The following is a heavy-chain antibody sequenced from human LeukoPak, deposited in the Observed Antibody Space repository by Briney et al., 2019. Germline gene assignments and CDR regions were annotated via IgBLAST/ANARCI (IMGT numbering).Heavy chain of an antibody. Sequence: SETLSLTCTVSGGSISSYYWNWIRQPAGKGLEWIGRIHTSGSTNYNPSLKSRVTMSVDTSKNQFSLKLRSVTAADTAVYYCARGKVVAGTPGQNSWDHWGQGTLVTVPS. D-gene: IGHD6-19*01. V-gene: IGHV4-4*07. CDR2: IHTSGST. CDR1: GGSISSYY. J-gene: IGHJ4*02. CDR3: ARGKVVAGTPGQNSWDH.